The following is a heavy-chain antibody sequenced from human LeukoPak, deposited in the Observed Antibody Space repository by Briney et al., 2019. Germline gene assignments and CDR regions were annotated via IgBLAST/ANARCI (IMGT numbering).Heavy chain of an antibody. D-gene: IGHD3-3*01. V-gene: IGHV3-7*04. CDR1: GFTFSRYW. J-gene: IGHJ3*02. CDR2: IKQDEREK. Sequence: AGGSLRLSCAASGFTFSRYWMSWVRQAPGKGLEWVANIKQDEREKYYVDSVKGRFSISRDNAKNSLYLQMNSLRAEDTAEYYCARVGFCAFDIWGQGTKVTV. CDR3: ARVGFCAFDI.